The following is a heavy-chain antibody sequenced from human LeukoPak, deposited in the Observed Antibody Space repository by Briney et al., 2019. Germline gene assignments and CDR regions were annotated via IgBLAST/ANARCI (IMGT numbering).Heavy chain of an antibody. CDR3: ASDLRASTYYDFWSGYYTPPGDY. CDR1: GFTFSSYA. J-gene: IGHJ4*02. CDR2: ISYDGSNK. V-gene: IGHV3-30-3*01. Sequence: GRSLRLSCAASGFTFSSYAMHWVRQAPGKGLEWVAVISYDGSNKYYADFVKGRFTISRDNSKNTLYLQMNSLRAEDTAVYYCASDLRASTYYDFWSGYYTPPGDYWGQGTLVTVSS. D-gene: IGHD3-3*01.